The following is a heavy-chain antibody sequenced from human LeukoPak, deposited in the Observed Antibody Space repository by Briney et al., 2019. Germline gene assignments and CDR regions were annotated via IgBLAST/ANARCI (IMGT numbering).Heavy chain of an antibody. Sequence: GSLRLSCAPPGFSPSTYSTNWVSPAQGEGLEWVSSIATIGDYRYYAGSLKGRFTISRDNAKNSLYLHMNSLRPDDTAVYYCARGRSITILRGVAISDGFDIWGQGTKVTVS. CDR2: IATIGDYR. J-gene: IGHJ3*02. D-gene: IGHD3-10*01. CDR3: ARGRSITILRGVAISDGFDI. CDR1: GFSPSTYS. V-gene: IGHV3-21*06.